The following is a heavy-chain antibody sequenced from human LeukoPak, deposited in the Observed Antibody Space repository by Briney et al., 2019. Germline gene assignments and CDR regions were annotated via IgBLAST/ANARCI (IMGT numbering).Heavy chain of an antibody. CDR2: ISGSGGST. Sequence: GGSLRLSCAASGFTFSSSAMSWVRLAPGKGLEWVSAISGSGGSTYYADSVKGRFTISRDNAKNSLYLQMNSLRAEDTAVYYCAKDTPFPLGDSSGYYWSFLDYWGQGTLVTVSS. J-gene: IGHJ4*02. CDR3: AKDTPFPLGDSSGYYWSFLDY. CDR1: GFTFSSSA. V-gene: IGHV3-23*01. D-gene: IGHD3-22*01.